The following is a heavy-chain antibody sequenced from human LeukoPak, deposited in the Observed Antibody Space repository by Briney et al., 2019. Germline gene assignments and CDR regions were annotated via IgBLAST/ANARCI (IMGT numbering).Heavy chain of an antibody. Sequence: ASVKVSCKASGYTFTSYGISWVRQAPGQGLEWIGWISAYNGNTNYAQKLQGRVTMTTDTSTSTVYMELRSLRSDDTAVYYCARVYGAYSGSYFGDYWGQGTLVTVSS. CDR3: ARVYGAYSGSYFGDY. CDR2: ISAYNGNT. CDR1: GYTFTSYG. D-gene: IGHD1-26*01. V-gene: IGHV1-18*01. J-gene: IGHJ4*02.